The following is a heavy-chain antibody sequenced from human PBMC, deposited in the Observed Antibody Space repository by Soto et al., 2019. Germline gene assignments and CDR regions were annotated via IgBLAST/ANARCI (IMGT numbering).Heavy chain of an antibody. V-gene: IGHV3-23*01. CDR3: TSASSDRIHLEV. Sequence: EVQLLESGGGLVQPGGSLRLSCAASGFTFGNFVMRWVRQTPGKGLEWVSTITESGGDTYYTDSVKGRFTISRDNSKNTLYLHLASLRAEDTALYYCTSASSDRIHLEVWGPGTTVTVS. J-gene: IGHJ6*02. CDR1: GFTFGNFV. CDR2: ITESGGDT.